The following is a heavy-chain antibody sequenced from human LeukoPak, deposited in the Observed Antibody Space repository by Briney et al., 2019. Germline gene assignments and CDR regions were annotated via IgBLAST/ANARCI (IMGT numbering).Heavy chain of an antibody. CDR3: TTPRPRDSVGYSDRSVYYY. V-gene: IGHV3-15*01. D-gene: IGHD3-22*01. CDR1: SFTFNNAW. J-gene: IGHJ4*02. CDR2: LRSNGDGVTP. Sequence: GVSLRLSPAAPSFTFNNAWMTYVRLAPGKWLESVGRLRSNGDGVTPAYAAPVTATFTISRDDSKNTFYLEMNSQKAEDTAVYYCTTPRPRDSVGYSDRSVYYYWGRGTLVTVSS.